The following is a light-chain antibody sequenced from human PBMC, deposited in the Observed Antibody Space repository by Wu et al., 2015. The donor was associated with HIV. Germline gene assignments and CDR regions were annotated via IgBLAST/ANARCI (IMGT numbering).Light chain of an antibody. CDR2: GAS. CDR1: QSISNSY. V-gene: IGKV3-20*01. Sequence: EIALTQSPGTLSLSPGERATLSCRASQSISNSYLAWYQQKPGQAPRLLIYGASSRATGIPDRFSGSGSGTDFTLTISRLEPEDFAVYYCQQYGSSPRTFGQGTKVEIK. CDR3: QQYGSSPRT. J-gene: IGKJ1*01.